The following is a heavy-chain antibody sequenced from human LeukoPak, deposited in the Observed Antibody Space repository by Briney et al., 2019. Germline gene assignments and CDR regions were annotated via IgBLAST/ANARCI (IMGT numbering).Heavy chain of an antibody. D-gene: IGHD3-10*01. CDR2: ISSGGDII. CDR1: GFTFSSSE. CDR3: ARASGPFDY. V-gene: IGHV3-48*03. Sequence: PGGSLRLSCAASGFTFSSSEMHWVRQAPGKGLEWVSCISSGGDIIYYADSVKGRFTISRDNSKNTLYLQMNSLRAEDTAVYSCARASGPFDYWGQGTLVTVSS. J-gene: IGHJ4*02.